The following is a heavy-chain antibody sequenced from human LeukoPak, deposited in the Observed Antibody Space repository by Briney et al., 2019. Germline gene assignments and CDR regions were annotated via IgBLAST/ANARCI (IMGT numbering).Heavy chain of an antibody. Sequence: PSETLSLTCAVYGGSFSGYYWSWIRQPPGKGLEWIGEINHNGSTNYNPSLKSRVTISVDTSKNQFSLKLSSVTAADTAVYYCARTYGDYVFDYWGQGTLVTVSS. CDR1: GGSFSGYY. J-gene: IGHJ4*02. CDR3: ARTYGDYVFDY. V-gene: IGHV4-34*01. D-gene: IGHD4-17*01. CDR2: INHNGST.